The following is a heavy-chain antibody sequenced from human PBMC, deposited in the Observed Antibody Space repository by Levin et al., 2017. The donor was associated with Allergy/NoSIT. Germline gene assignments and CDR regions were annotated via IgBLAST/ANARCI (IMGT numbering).Heavy chain of an antibody. Sequence: GESLKISCKASGYTFSDHGISWVRQAPGQGLEWLGWISANNGNTNYAQKLQGRVTMTTDTSTSTAYMELRSPRSDETAVYYCTRQRGDNSMWHSLHWGQGTLVTVSS. J-gene: IGHJ4*02. V-gene: IGHV1-18*01. CDR3: TRQRGDNSMWHSLH. D-gene: IGHD2/OR15-2a*01. CDR2: ISANNGNT. CDR1: GYTFSDHG.